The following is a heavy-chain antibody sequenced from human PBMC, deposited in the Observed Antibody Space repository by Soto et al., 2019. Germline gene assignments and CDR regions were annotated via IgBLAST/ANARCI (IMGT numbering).Heavy chain of an antibody. CDR3: AMRSRYYYYYMDV. CDR1: GGSFSGYY. D-gene: IGHD1-26*01. Sequence: SETLSLTCAVYGGSFSGYYWSWIRQPPGKGLEWIGEINHSGSTNYNPSLKSRVTISVDTSKNQFSLKLSSVTAADTAVYYCAMRSRYYYYYMDVWGKGTTVTVSS. V-gene: IGHV4-34*01. CDR2: INHSGST. J-gene: IGHJ6*03.